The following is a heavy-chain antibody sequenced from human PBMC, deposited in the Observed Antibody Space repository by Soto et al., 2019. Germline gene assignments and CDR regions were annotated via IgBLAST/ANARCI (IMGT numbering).Heavy chain of an antibody. D-gene: IGHD1-26*01. CDR3: ARDLHSGSYYPFDY. CDR1: GGSFSGYY. Sequence: SETLSLTCAVYGGSFSGYYWSWIRQPPGKGLEWIGEINHSGSTNYNPSLKSRVTISVDTSKNQFSLKLSSVTAEDTAVYYCARDLHSGSYYPFDYWGQGTLVTVSS. CDR2: INHSGST. V-gene: IGHV4-34*01. J-gene: IGHJ4*02.